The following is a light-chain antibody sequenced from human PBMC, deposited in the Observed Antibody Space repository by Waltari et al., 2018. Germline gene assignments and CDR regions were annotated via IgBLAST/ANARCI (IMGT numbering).Light chain of an antibody. J-gene: IGKJ2*01. V-gene: IGKV2-30*02. CDR1: QSLVHSDGNTS. CDR2: RVA. Sequence: DVVMTQSPLSLPVTLGQAASISCKSSQSLVHSDGNTSLHWFQQKPGQSPRRLIYRVANRDAGVPDRFRGSGSGTDFTRKMNKVEAEDVGVYYCMQGAHWPYTFGQGTKLDIK. CDR3: MQGAHWPYT.